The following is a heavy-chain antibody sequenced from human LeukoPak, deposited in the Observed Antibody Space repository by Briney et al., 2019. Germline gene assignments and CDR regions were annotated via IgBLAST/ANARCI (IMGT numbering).Heavy chain of an antibody. V-gene: IGHV4-61*02. Sequence: SETLSLTCTVSGTPISSGSSYWSWIRQPPGKGLECIGRIYTSESTNYNPSLKSRVTISVDTSKNQFSLKLSSVTAADTAVYYCAREMVVPAAAGWFDPWGQGTLVTVSS. CDR1: GTPISSGSSY. D-gene: IGHD2-2*01. CDR3: AREMVVPAAAGWFDP. J-gene: IGHJ5*02. CDR2: IYTSEST.